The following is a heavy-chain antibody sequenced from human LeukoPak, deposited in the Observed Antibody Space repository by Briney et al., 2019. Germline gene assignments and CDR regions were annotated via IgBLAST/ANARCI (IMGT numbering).Heavy chain of an antibody. Sequence: PGRSLRLSCAASGFTFSHYAMHWVRQAPGKGLEWVAVISYDGSNKYYADSVKGRFTISRDNSKNTLYLQMNSLRAEDTAVYYCARDPSPYSSSWYWYYWGQGTLVTVSS. CDR3: ARDPSPYSSSWYWYY. CDR2: ISYDGSNK. V-gene: IGHV3-30-3*01. D-gene: IGHD6-13*01. J-gene: IGHJ4*02. CDR1: GFTFSHYA.